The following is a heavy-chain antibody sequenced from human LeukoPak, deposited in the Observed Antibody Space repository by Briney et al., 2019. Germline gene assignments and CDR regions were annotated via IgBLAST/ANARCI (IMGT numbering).Heavy chain of an antibody. J-gene: IGHJ4*02. CDR2: ISYDGSNK. V-gene: IGHV3-30*18. CDR3: AKDVSIAAAGSDY. CDR1: GFTFSSYG. D-gene: IGHD6-13*01. Sequence: GRSLRLSCAASGFTFSSYGMHWVRQAPGKGLEWVAVISYDGSNKYYADSVKGRFTISRDNSKNTLYLQMNSLRAEDTAVYYCAKDVSIAAAGSDYWGPGTLVTVSS.